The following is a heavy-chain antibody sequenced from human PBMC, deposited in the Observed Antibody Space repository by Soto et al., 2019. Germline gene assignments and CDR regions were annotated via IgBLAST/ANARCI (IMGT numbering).Heavy chain of an antibody. D-gene: IGHD3-10*01. CDR2: TYYSGST. CDR3: AREEAGAFDI. J-gene: IGHJ3*02. V-gene: IGHV4-31*03. Sequence: QVQLQESGPGLVKPSQTLSLTCTVSGVSMSSGGYYWTWIRQHPGKGLEWIEYTYYSGSTYYNPSLKSRLTISVDTSKNQFSLRLSSVTAADTAVYYCAREEAGAFDIWGQGTMVTVSS. CDR1: GVSMSSGGYY.